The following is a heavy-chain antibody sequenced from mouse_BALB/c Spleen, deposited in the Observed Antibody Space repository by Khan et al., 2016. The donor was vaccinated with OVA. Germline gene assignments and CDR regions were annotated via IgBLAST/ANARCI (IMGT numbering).Heavy chain of an antibody. V-gene: IGHV1-4*01. D-gene: IGHD2-1*01. Sequence: QVQLKESGAELATPGASVKMSCTASGYTFTTYCMHWIQQRPGQGLEWIGYINPSTGYTEYTKNFKDKATLTADESSSTAYMQLNSLTSEDSAVYYCARSGFYGIMAYWGQGTLVTVSA. CDR1: GYTFTTYC. J-gene: IGHJ3*01. CDR3: ARSGFYGIMAY. CDR2: INPSTGYT.